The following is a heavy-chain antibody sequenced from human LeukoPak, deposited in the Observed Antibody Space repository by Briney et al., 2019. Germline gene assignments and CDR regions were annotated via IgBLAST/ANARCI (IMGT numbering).Heavy chain of an antibody. CDR3: ARGAHVMVYAPFDY. CDR2: ISSSGTYI. J-gene: IGHJ4*02. D-gene: IGHD2-8*01. Sequence: PGGSLRLSCAASGFTFSTYNMNWVRQAPGKGLAWVSSISSSGTYIYYADSVKGRFTISRDNAKNSLYLQMNSLRAEDTAVYYCARGAHVMVYAPFDYWGQGTLVTVSS. V-gene: IGHV3-21*01. CDR1: GFTFSTYN.